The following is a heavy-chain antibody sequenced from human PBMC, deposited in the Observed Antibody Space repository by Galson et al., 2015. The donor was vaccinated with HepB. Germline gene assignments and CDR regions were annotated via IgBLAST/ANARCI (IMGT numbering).Heavy chain of an antibody. Sequence: SLRLSCAASGFTFSSYAMSWVRQAPGKGLEWVSTISGSGGTYYADSVKGRFTNSRDNSKNTLYLQMNSLRAEDTAVYYCANGAAGTQIFDYWGQGTLVTVSS. V-gene: IGHV3-23*01. D-gene: IGHD6-13*01. CDR3: ANGAAGTQIFDY. CDR2: ISGSGGT. J-gene: IGHJ4*02. CDR1: GFTFSSYA.